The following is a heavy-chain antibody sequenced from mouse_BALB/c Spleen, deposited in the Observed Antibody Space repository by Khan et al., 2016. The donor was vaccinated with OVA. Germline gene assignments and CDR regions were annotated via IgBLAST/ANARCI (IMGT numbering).Heavy chain of an antibody. V-gene: IGHV5-6*01. J-gene: IGHJ3*01. D-gene: IGHD4-1*01. CDR3: ADHLTGSFAY. CDR1: GFTFSSYS. CDR2: ISSGGDYT. Sequence: EVELVESGGDLVKPGGSLSLSCAVSGFTFSSYSMSWVRQTPDKRLVWFASISSGGDYTYYLDSVKGRFTISRDNAKNTLYLQMSDLKSEDTAMYYCADHLTGSFAYWGQGTLVTVSA.